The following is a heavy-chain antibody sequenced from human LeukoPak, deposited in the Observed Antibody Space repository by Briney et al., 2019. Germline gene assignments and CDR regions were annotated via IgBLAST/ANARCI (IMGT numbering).Heavy chain of an antibody. J-gene: IGHJ4*02. CDR1: GFTFSDYY. CDR2: ISSSGSTI. V-gene: IGHV3-11*01. CDR3: TGYCSSASCYHAGF. Sequence: GGSLRLSCAASGFTFSDYYMRWIRQAPGKGLEWVSYISSSGSTIYYADSVKGRFTISRDNAKNSLYLQMNSLRVEDTAVYYCTGYCSSASCYHAGFWGQGTLVTVSS. D-gene: IGHD2-2*01.